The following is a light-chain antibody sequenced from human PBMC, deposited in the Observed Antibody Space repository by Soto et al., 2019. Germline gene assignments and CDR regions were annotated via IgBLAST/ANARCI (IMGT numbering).Light chain of an antibody. CDR3: QQYGSSPQWT. V-gene: IGKV3-20*01. CDR2: GAS. J-gene: IGKJ1*01. CDR1: QSVSSCY. Sequence: EIVLTQSPGTLSLSPGERATLSCRASQSVSSCYLAWYQQKPGQAPRLLIYGASSRATGIPDRFSGSGSGTDFTLTIRRLEPEDFAVYYCQQYGSSPQWTFGQGTKVEIK.